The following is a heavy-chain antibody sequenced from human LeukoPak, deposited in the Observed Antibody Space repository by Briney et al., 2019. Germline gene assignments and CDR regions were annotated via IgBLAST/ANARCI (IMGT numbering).Heavy chain of an antibody. D-gene: IGHD4-23*01. CDR2: IIPIFGTA. V-gene: IGHV1-69*06. Sequence: ASVKVSCKASGGTFSSYAISWVRQAPGQGLEWMGGIIPIFGTANYAQKFQGRVTITADKSTSTAYMELSSLRSEDTAVYYCARGALDGGNSFFWYYYYMDVWGKGTTVTVSS. J-gene: IGHJ6*03. CDR1: GGTFSSYA. CDR3: ARGALDGGNSFFWYYYYMDV.